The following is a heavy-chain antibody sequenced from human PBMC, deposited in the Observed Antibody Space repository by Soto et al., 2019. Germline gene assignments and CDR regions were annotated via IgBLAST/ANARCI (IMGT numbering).Heavy chain of an antibody. Sequence: SVKVSCKASGGTFSGHAISWVRQAPGQGPEWIGGLIPLFGTTQHAQNFQGRLTITADKSTSTAYMELTSLRFEDTAIYYCARGPNWGYRFDSWGQGTLVTVYS. CDR2: LIPLFGTT. J-gene: IGHJ4*02. CDR1: GGTFSGHA. V-gene: IGHV1-69*06. D-gene: IGHD7-27*01. CDR3: ARGPNWGYRFDS.